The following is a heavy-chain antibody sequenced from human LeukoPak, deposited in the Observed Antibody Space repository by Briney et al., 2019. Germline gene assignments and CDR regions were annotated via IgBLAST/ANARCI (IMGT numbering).Heavy chain of an antibody. Sequence: SETLSLTCTVSGGSISSYYRSWIRQPPGKGLEWIGYIYYSGSTNYNPSLKSRVTMSVDTSKNQFSLKLSSVTAADTAVYYCAREQVNWFDPWGQGTLVTVSS. CDR3: AREQVNWFDP. V-gene: IGHV4-59*12. J-gene: IGHJ5*02. CDR1: GGSISSYY. CDR2: IYYSGST.